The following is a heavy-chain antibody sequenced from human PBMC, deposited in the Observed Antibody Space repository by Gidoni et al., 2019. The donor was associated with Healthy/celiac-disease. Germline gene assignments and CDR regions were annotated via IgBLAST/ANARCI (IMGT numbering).Heavy chain of an antibody. CDR3: ARARGDYCSGGSCYYRY. D-gene: IGHD2-15*01. J-gene: IGHJ4*02. CDR1: VSTFLGYY. Sequence: QVQLVQSGAEVKKPGASVKVSCKASVSTFLGYYMHWVRQAPGQGLEWMGWINPNSGGTNYAQKFQGRVTMTRDTSISTAYMELSRLRSDDTAVYYCARARGDYCSGGSCYYRYWGQGTLVTVSS. V-gene: IGHV1-2*02. CDR2: INPNSGGT.